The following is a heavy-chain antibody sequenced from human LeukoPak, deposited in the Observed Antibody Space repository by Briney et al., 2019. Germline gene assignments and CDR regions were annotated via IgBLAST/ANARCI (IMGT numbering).Heavy chain of an antibody. J-gene: IGHJ4*02. V-gene: IGHV3-23*01. CDR3: VKGCSNTSCYTSDY. D-gene: IGHD2-2*02. CDR1: GFTFNNYA. CDR2: ISGSGDST. Sequence: PGGSLRLSCAASGFTFNNYAMTWVRQGPRKGLEWVSTISGSGDSTHYADSVKGRFTISRDNSKNTLYLQMNSLRVEDTAVYYCVKGCSNTSCYTSDYWGQGTLVTVSS.